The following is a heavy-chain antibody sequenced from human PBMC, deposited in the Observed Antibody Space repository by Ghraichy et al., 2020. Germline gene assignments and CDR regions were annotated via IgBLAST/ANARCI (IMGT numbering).Heavy chain of an antibody. CDR2: ISSSSESI. Sequence: SCTASEFSFTTYNMNWVRQAPGKGLEWLSYISSSSESIYYADSAKGRFTISKDNAKNSLYLQMNSLRDEDTAVYYCARDDYENSGSAWGQGTLVTVSS. V-gene: IGHV3-48*02. CDR1: EFSFTTYN. CDR3: ARDDYENSGSA. D-gene: IGHD3-22*01. J-gene: IGHJ5*02.